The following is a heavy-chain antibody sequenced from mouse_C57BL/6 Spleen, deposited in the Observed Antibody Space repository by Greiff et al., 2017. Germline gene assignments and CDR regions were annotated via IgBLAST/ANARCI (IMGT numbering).Heavy chain of an antibody. Sequence: QVQLQQSGAELVRPGTSVKVSCKASGYAFTNYLIEWVKQRPGQGLAWIGVINPGSGGTNYNEKFKGKATLTADKSSSTAYMQLSSLTSEDSAVYFCARKDGYRGFAYWGQGTLVTVSA. CDR1: GYAFTNYL. CDR2: INPGSGGT. J-gene: IGHJ3*01. V-gene: IGHV1-54*01. D-gene: IGHD2-3*01. CDR3: ARKDGYRGFAY.